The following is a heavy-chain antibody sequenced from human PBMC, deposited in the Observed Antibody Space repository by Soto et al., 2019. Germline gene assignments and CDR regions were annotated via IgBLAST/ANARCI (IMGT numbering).Heavy chain of an antibody. V-gene: IGHV4-34*01. CDR2: INHSGST. D-gene: IGHD2-2*01. Sequence: QVQLQQWGAGLLKPSETLFLTCAVYGGSFSGYYWSWIRQPPGKGLEWIGEINHSGSTNYNPSLKSRVTISVDTSKNQFSLKLSSVTAADTAVYYCARVQYCSSTSCYDFDYWGQGTLVTVSS. J-gene: IGHJ4*02. CDR1: GGSFSGYY. CDR3: ARVQYCSSTSCYDFDY.